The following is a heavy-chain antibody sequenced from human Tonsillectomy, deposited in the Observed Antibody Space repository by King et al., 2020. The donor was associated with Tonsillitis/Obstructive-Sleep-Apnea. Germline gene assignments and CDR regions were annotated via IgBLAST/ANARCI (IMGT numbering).Heavy chain of an antibody. Sequence: VQLQESGPGLVKPSETLSLTCTVSGGSISSYYWSWIRQPPGKGLECIGYIYYTGSTNYNPSLKSRVTISVDTSKNQFSLTLNSVTAADTAVYYCAREGQRDAFDIWGRGTMVTVSS. CDR1: GGSISSYY. CDR3: AREGQRDAFDI. V-gene: IGHV4-59*01. J-gene: IGHJ3*02. CDR2: IYYTGST.